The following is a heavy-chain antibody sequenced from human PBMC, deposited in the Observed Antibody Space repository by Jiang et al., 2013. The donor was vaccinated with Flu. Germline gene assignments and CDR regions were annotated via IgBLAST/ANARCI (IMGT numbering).Heavy chain of an antibody. Sequence: GAEVKKPGASVKVSCKASGYTFTSYGISWVRQAAGQGLEWMGWISGYNGNTNYAQKVQGRVTMTTDTSTSTAYMELRSLRSDDTAVYYCARELGAHFYGSGSYYALDYWGQGTLVTVSS. V-gene: IGHV1-18*01. CDR2: ISGYNGNT. J-gene: IGHJ4*02. CDR3: ARELGAHFYGSGSYYALDY. D-gene: IGHD3-10*01. CDR1: GYTFTSYG.